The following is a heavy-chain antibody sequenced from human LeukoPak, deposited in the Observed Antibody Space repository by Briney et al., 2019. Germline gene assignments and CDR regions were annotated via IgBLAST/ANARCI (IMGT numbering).Heavy chain of an antibody. V-gene: IGHV1-18*04. D-gene: IGHD4-17*01. CDR1: GYTFTSCG. CDR2: ISAYNGNT. J-gene: IGHJ3*02. Sequence: ASVKVSCKASGYTFTSCGISWVRQAPGQGLEWMGWISAYNGNTNYAQKLQGRVTMTTDTSTSTAYMELRSLRSDDTAVYYCARDPVAVTTDDAFDIWGQGTMVTVSS. CDR3: ARDPVAVTTDDAFDI.